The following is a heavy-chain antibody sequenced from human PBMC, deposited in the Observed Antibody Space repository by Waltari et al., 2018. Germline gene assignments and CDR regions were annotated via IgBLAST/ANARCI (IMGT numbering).Heavy chain of an antibody. Sequence: QLQLQESGPSLVRPSETLSLTCRVSGVSITSNNHYWAWIRQSPGQGLEWIGTVSYSGTTYISPSLKSRVSVSRDTSKNQVSLILGSVTAADMAVYYCATYIGASVGTAAFDVWGQGTMVTVSS. CDR3: ATYIGASVGTAAFDV. D-gene: IGHD5-12*01. J-gene: IGHJ3*01. V-gene: IGHV4-39*01. CDR1: GVSITSNNHY. CDR2: VSYSGTT.